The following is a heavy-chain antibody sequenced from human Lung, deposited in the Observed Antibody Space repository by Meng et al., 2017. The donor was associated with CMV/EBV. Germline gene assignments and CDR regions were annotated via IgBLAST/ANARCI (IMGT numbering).Heavy chain of an antibody. V-gene: IGHV3-11*01. Sequence: GESLKISCEASGFAFSDYYMCWIRQAPGKGLEWISYVSGSGSTIYYADSMKGRISISRDNAKNSVFLQMNSLRAEDTAVYYCARNNCSSTSCYSLYYYGMDVWGQGXTVTVSS. CDR1: GFAFSDYY. D-gene: IGHD2-2*01. CDR3: ARNNCSSTSCYSLYYYGMDV. J-gene: IGHJ6*02. CDR2: VSGSGSTI.